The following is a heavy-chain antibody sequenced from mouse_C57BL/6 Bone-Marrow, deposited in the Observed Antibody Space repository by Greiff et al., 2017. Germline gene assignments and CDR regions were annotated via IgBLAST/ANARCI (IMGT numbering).Heavy chain of an antibody. Sequence: QVQLQQSGAELVRPGASVTLSCKASGYTFTDYEMHWVKQTPVHGLEWIGAIDPETGGTAYNQKFKGKAILTADKSSSTAYMELLSLTSEDSAFYYCTRAIYYGSSLDYWGQGTTLTVSS. V-gene: IGHV1-15*01. J-gene: IGHJ2*01. D-gene: IGHD1-1*01. CDR3: TRAIYYGSSLDY. CDR1: GYTFTDYE. CDR2: IDPETGGT.